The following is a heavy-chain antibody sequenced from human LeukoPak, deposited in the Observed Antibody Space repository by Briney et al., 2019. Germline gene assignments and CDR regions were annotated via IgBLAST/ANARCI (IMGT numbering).Heavy chain of an antibody. CDR3: ARDNPSPIIGWSISLYNWFDP. CDR2: ISYDGSNK. J-gene: IGHJ5*02. D-gene: IGHD6-19*01. CDR1: GFTFSSYA. Sequence: GGSLRLSCAASGFTFSSYAMHWVRQAPGKGLEWVAVISYDGSNKYYADSVKGRFTISRDNSKNTLYLQMNSLRAEDTAVYYCARDNPSPIIGWSISLYNWFDPWGQGTLVTVSS. V-gene: IGHV3-30*04.